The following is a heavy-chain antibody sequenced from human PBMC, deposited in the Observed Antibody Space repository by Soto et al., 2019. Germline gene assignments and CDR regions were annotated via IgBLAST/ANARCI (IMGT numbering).Heavy chain of an antibody. CDR2: TYYRSKWYN. J-gene: IGHJ6*02. CDR3: ARGGVPVAFSYYYGMDV. Sequence: SQTLSRTCALSGDSVSSNSAAWNWIRQSPSRGLEWLGRTYYRSKWYNDYAVSVKSRITINPDTSKNQFSLQLNSVTPEDTAVYYCARGGVPVAFSYYYGMDVWGQGTTGTVSS. CDR1: GDSVSSNSAA. D-gene: IGHD2-2*01. V-gene: IGHV6-1*01.